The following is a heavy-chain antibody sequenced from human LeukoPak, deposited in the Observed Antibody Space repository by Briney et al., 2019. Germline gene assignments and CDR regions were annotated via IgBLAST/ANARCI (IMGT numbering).Heavy chain of an antibody. Sequence: SETLSLTCTVSGGSISSANSYWNSIRQPAGKGLEWIGRIYTSGSSNYNPSLKSRVTISVDTSKNQFSLRLSSVTAADTAVYYCARASGYSGYDLGAYYYFYMDVWGKGTTVTVSS. V-gene: IGHV4-61*02. CDR3: ARASGYSGYDLGAYYYFYMDV. J-gene: IGHJ6*03. CDR2: IYTSGSS. D-gene: IGHD5-12*01. CDR1: GGSISSANSY.